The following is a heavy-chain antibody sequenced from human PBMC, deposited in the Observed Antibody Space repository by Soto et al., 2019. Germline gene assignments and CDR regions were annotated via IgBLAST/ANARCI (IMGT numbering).Heavy chain of an antibody. CDR1: GFTFSSYW. J-gene: IGHJ4*02. CDR3: ARGLLWFGELSPPGY. CDR2: INSDGSST. D-gene: IGHD3-10*01. V-gene: IGHV3-74*01. Sequence: GSLRLSCAASGFTFSSYWMHWVRQAPGKGLVWVSRINSDGSSTSYADSVKGRFTISRDNAKNTLYLQMNSLRAEDTAVYYCARGLLWFGELSPPGYWGQGTLVTVSS.